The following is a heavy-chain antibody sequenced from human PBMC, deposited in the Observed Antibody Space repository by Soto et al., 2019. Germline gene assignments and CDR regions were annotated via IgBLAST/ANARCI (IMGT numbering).Heavy chain of an antibody. D-gene: IGHD4-17*01. J-gene: IGHJ4*02. CDR3: ARDAGPYGEYSD. CDR2: INPNNGGT. Sequence: SVNIPCPASGYTLTGYSMPRGRQAPGQGLKWMGWINPNNGGTNFVQKFQDRVTMTGDTSITTAYMELSGLRSDDTAVYYCARDAGPYGEYSDWGRGTLV. V-gene: IGHV1-2*02. CDR1: GYTLTGYS.